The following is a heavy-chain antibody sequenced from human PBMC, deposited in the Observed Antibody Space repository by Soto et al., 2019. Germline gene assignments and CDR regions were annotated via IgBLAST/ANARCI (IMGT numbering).Heavy chain of an antibody. CDR2: ISGSGGST. D-gene: IGHD2-2*01. V-gene: IGHV3-23*01. Sequence: GGSLRLSCAASGFTFSSYAMSWVRQAPGKGLEWVSAISGSGGSTYYADSVKGRFTISRDNSKNTLYLQMNSLRAEDTAVYYCAKTMVPAAISPYYYYGMDVWGQGTTVTVSS. CDR3: AKTMVPAAISPYYYYGMDV. J-gene: IGHJ6*02. CDR1: GFTFSSYA.